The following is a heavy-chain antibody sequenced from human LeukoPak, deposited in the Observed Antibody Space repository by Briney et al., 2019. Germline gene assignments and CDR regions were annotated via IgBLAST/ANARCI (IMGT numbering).Heavy chain of an antibody. CDR1: GGSISSHY. CDR2: IYYSGST. Sequence: SETLSLTCTVSGGSISSHYWSWIRQPPGKGLEWIGYIYYSGSTNYNPSLKSRVTISVDTSKNQFSLKLSSVTAADTAVYYCARGAVVVVPAAIEYYYYYMDVWGRGTTVTVSS. D-gene: IGHD2-2*01. J-gene: IGHJ6*03. CDR3: ARGAVVVVPAAIEYYYYYMDV. V-gene: IGHV4-59*11.